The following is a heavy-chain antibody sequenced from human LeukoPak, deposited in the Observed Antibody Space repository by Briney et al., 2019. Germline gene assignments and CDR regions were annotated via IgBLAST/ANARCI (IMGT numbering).Heavy chain of an antibody. Sequence: GASVKVSCKASGYTFISYGISWVRQAPGQGLEWMGWISANNGNTNYAQKLQGRVTMTTDTSTSTAYMELRSLRSDDTAVYYCARDLYYDFWSGYEPYGMDVWGQGTTVTVSS. D-gene: IGHD3-3*01. CDR3: ARDLYYDFWSGYEPYGMDV. CDR2: ISANNGNT. CDR1: GYTFISYG. J-gene: IGHJ6*02. V-gene: IGHV1-18*01.